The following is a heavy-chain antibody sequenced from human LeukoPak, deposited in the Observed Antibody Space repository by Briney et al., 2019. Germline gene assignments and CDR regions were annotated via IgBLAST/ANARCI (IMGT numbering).Heavy chain of an antibody. D-gene: IGHD3-10*01. CDR1: GFTFSSYG. J-gene: IGHJ4*02. CDR2: IWCDGNNK. CDR3: VIDRGSTNYFDY. Sequence: GGSLRLSCAASGFTFSSYGMHWVRQAPGKGLEWVALIWCDGNNKYYADSLKGRFTISRDNSKNTLYLQINSVRAEDTAWYFCVIDRGSTNYFDYWGQGALVTVSS. V-gene: IGHV3-33*01.